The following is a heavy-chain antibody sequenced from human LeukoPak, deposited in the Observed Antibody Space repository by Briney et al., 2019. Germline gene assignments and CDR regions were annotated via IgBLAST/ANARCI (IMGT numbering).Heavy chain of an antibody. J-gene: IGHJ6*02. CDR3: ARAAKDSDYYYYGMDV. Sequence: GASVTVSCTASGGTFSSYAISWVRQAPGQGLEWMGGIIPIFGTANYAQKFQGRVTITADESTSTAYMELSSLRSEDTAVYYCARAAKDSDYYYYGMDVWGQGTTVTVSS. CDR2: IIPIFGTA. CDR1: GGTFSSYA. D-gene: IGHD3-22*01. V-gene: IGHV1-69*13.